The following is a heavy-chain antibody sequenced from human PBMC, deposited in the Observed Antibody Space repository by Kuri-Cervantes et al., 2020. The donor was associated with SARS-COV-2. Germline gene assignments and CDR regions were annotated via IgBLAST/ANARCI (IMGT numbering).Heavy chain of an antibody. CDR1: GFTFDDYG. CDR3: AREYSGYDGVDY. D-gene: IGHD5-12*01. V-gene: IGHV3-20*04. Sequence: GGSLRLSCAASGFTFDDYGMSWVRQAPGKGLEWVSGINWNGGSTGYADSVKGRFTISRDNAKNSLYLQMNSLRDEDTAVYYCAREYSGYDGVDYWGQGTLVTVSS. CDR2: INWNGGST. J-gene: IGHJ4*02.